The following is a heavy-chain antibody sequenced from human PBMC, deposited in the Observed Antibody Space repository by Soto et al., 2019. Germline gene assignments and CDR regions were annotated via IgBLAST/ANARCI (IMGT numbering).Heavy chain of an antibody. CDR3: ARQSSRTSFGVPFRGGNWFDP. CDR1: GGSFSGYY. D-gene: IGHD3-3*01. J-gene: IGHJ5*02. V-gene: IGHV4-34*01. Sequence: SETLSLTCAVYGGSFSGYYWSWIRQPPGKGLEWIGEINHSGSTNYNPSLKSRVTISVDTSKNQFSLKLSSVTAADTAVYYCARQSSRTSFGVPFRGGNWFDPWGQGTLVTVSS. CDR2: INHSGST.